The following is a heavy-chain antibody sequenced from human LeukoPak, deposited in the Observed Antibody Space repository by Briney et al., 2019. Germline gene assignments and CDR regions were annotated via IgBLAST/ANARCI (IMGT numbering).Heavy chain of an antibody. V-gene: IGHV3-15*01. CDR3: TTDQAAAGTAPAPPALPHYYYMDV. Sequence: GGSLRLSCAASGFTFSNAWMSWVRQAPGKGLEWVGRIKSKTDGGTTDYAAPVKGRFTISRDDSKNTLYLQMNSLKTEDTAVYYCTTDQAAAGTAPAPPALPHYYYMDVWGKGTTVTVSS. CDR1: GFTFSNAW. D-gene: IGHD6-13*01. CDR2: IKSKTDGGTT. J-gene: IGHJ6*03.